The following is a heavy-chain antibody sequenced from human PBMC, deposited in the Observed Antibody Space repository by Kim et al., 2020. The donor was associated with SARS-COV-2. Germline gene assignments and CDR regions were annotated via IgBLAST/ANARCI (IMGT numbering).Heavy chain of an antibody. V-gene: IGHV3-23*01. CDR3: AKTQVGGRGMDV. J-gene: IGHJ6*02. D-gene: IGHD1-26*01. CDR1: GFTFSAFG. CDR2: IGASGGTT. Sequence: GGSLRLSCAASGFTFSAFGMHWVRQGPGKGLEWVSSIGASGGTTYYADSVKGRLTISRDNSKNTLYLQINSLRAEDTAVYYCAKTQVGGRGMDVWGQGTTVTVSS.